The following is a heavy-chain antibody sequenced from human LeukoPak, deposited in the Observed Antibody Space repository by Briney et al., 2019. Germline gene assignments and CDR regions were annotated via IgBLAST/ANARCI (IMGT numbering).Heavy chain of an antibody. CDR1: GFSFSTDA. CDR2: ISYDGSSK. Sequence: GGSLRLSCAASGFSFSTDAMHWVRQAPGQGLEWVAVISYDGSSKYYADSVKGRFTISRDNSKNTLYLQMNSLRAEDTAVYYCAKYERTYYYYGMDVWGQGTTVTVSS. V-gene: IGHV3-30-3*02. CDR3: AKYERTYYYYGMDV. J-gene: IGHJ6*02. D-gene: IGHD3-16*01.